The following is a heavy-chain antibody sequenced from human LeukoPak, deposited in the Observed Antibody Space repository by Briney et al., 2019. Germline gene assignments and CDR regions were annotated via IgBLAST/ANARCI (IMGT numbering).Heavy chain of an antibody. D-gene: IGHD6-13*01. CDR3: ARDISADSSSWYDY. CDR2: IYYSGST. J-gene: IGHJ4*02. V-gene: IGHV4-59*01. CDR1: GGSISSYY. Sequence: SETLSLTCTVSGGSISSYYWSWIRQPPGKGLEWIGYIYYSGSTNYNPSLKSRVTISVDTSKNQFSLKLSSVTAADTAVYYCARDISADSSSWYDYWGQGTLVPVSS.